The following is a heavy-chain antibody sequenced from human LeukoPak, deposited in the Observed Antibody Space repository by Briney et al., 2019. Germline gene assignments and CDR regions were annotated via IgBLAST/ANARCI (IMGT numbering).Heavy chain of an antibody. CDR1: GGTFSSYA. J-gene: IGHJ4*02. V-gene: IGHV1-18*01. CDR3: ARELYYYDSSGYYQIDY. CDR2: ISAYNGNT. D-gene: IGHD3-22*01. Sequence: ASVKVSCKASGGTFSSYAISWVRQAPGQGLEWMGWISAYNGNTNYAQKLQGRVTMTTDTSTSTAYMELRSLRSDDTAVYYCARELYYYDSSGYYQIDYWGQGTLVTVSS.